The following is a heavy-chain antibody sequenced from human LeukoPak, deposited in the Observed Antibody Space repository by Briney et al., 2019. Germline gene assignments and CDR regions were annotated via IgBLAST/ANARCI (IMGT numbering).Heavy chain of an antibody. CDR1: GYTFTGYY. CDR2: INPNSGGT. J-gene: IGHJ4*02. V-gene: IGHV1-2*02. D-gene: IGHD5-12*01. CDR3: AREGRGSGYDLRRDFDY. Sequence: ASVKVSCKASGYTFTGYYMRWVRQAPGQGLEWMGWINPNSGGTNYAQKFQGRVTMTRDTSISTAYMELSRLRSDDTAVYYCAREGRGSGYDLRRDFDYWGQGTLVTVSS.